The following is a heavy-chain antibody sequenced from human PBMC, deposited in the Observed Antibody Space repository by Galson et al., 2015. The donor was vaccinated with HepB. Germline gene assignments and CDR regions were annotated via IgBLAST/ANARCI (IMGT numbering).Heavy chain of an antibody. CDR2: IYWDDDK. CDR3: AHLIAAPQGGAFDI. Sequence: PALVTPPQTLTLTCTFSGFSLSTSGVGVGWFRQTPGKALEWLALIYWDDDKRYSPSLKSRLTITKDTSKNQVVLTMTNMDPVDTATYYCAHLIAAPQGGAFDIWRQGTMVTVSS. D-gene: IGHD6-6*01. CDR1: GFSLSTSGVG. V-gene: IGHV2-5*02. J-gene: IGHJ3*02.